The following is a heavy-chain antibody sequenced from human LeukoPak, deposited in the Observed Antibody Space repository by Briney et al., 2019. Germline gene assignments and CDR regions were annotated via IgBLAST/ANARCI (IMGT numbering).Heavy chain of an antibody. CDR1: GFTFSDHY. D-gene: IGHD2-21*01. Sequence: GGSLRLSCAASGFTFSDHYMSWIRQAPGKGLEWLSYISSDYSTTYCADSVKGRFTISRDNAKHSLYLQMNSLRAEDTAAYYCAKAGTAWDFDYWGQGTLVTVSS. V-gene: IGHV3-11*01. CDR2: ISSDYSTT. CDR3: AKAGTAWDFDY. J-gene: IGHJ4*02.